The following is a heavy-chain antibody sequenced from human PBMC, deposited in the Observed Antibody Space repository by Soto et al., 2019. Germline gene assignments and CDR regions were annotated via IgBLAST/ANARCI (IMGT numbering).Heavy chain of an antibody. CDR3: ATSYYYDSSGSPGRFDP. V-gene: IGHV4-39*01. D-gene: IGHD3-22*01. CDR1: GGSISSSSYY. J-gene: IGHJ5*02. CDR2: IYYSGST. Sequence: NPSETLSLTCTVSGGSISSSSYYWGWIRQPPGKGLEWIGSIYYSGSTYYNPSLKSRVTISVDTSKNQFSLKLSSVTAADTAVYYCATSYYYDSSGSPGRFDPWGQGTLVTVSS.